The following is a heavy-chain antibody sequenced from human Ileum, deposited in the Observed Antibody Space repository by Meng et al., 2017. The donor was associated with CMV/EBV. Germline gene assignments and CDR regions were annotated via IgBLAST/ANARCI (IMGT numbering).Heavy chain of an antibody. J-gene: IGHJ4*02. CDR1: GGSISSGSYY. V-gene: IGHV4-61*02. CDR2: IYTSEST. Sequence: QVQLQESGPGLVKPSQPLSLTCTVSGGSISSGSYYWSWIRQPAGKGLEWIGRIYTSESTNYNPSLKSRVTISVDTSKNQFSLKLSSVTATDTAVYYCAGGAITGTTEVPFDYWGQGTLVTVSS. D-gene: IGHD1-20*01. CDR3: AGGAITGTTEVPFDY.